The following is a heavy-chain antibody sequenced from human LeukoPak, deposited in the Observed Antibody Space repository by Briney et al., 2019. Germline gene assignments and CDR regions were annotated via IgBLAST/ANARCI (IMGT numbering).Heavy chain of an antibody. CDR3: ARVVNYYGSGVPLFGYYYYYYMDV. CDR1: GYTFTSYY. J-gene: IGHJ6*03. V-gene: IGHV1-69*06. Sequence: GASVKVPCKASGYTFTSYYIHWVRQAPGQGLEWMGGIIPIFGTANYAQKFQGRVTITADKSTSTAYMELSSLRSEDTAVYYCARVVNYYGSGVPLFGYYYYYYMDVWGKGTTVTVSS. CDR2: IIPIFGTA. D-gene: IGHD3-10*01.